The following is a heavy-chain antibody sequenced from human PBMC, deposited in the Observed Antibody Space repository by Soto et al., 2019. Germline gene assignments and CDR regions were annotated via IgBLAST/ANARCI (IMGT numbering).Heavy chain of an antibody. Sequence: TLSLTCAVYGGSFSGYYWSWIRQPPGKGLEWIGEINHSGSTNYNPSLKSQVTISVDTSKNQFSLKLSSVTAADTAVYYCARRYCCSTSCYRRAETPERDNWFDPWGQGTLVTVSS. J-gene: IGHJ5*02. CDR3: ARRYCCSTSCYRRAETPERDNWFDP. CDR1: GGSFSGYY. V-gene: IGHV4-34*01. D-gene: IGHD2-2*02. CDR2: INHSGST.